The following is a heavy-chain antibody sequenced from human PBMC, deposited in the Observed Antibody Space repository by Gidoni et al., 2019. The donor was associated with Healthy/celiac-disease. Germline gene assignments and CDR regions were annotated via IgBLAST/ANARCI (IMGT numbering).Heavy chain of an antibody. Sequence: QLQLQESGPGLVKPSETLSLTCTVSGGSISSSSYYWGWIRQPPGKGLEWIGSIYYSGSTYYNPSLKSRVTISVDTSKNQFSLKLSSVTAADTAVYYCARLRTHLDFDYWGQGTLVTVSS. V-gene: IGHV4-39*01. D-gene: IGHD3-10*01. CDR1: GGSISSSSYY. CDR2: IYYSGST. J-gene: IGHJ4*02. CDR3: ARLRTHLDFDY.